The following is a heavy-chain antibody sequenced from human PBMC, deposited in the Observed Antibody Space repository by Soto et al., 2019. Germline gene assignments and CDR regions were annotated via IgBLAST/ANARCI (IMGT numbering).Heavy chain of an antibody. CDR2: ISGSGGST. V-gene: IGHV3-23*01. D-gene: IGHD3-3*01. CDR1: GFTFSSYA. Sequence: GGSLRLSCAASGFTFSSYAMSWVRRAPGKGLEWVSAISGSGGSTYYADSVKGRFTISRDNSKNTLYLQMNSLRAEDTAVYYCAKDQGRYDFWSGYGVWGQGTTVTVSS. J-gene: IGHJ6*02. CDR3: AKDQGRYDFWSGYGV.